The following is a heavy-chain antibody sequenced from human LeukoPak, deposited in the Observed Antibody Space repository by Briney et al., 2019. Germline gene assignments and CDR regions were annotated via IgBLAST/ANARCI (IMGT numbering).Heavy chain of an antibody. CDR2: ISGSGGST. CDR1: GFTFSSYA. J-gene: IGHJ5*02. V-gene: IGHV3-23*01. D-gene: IGHD2-21*01. Sequence: ESGGSLRLSCAASGFTFSSYAMSWVRQAPGKGLEWVSAISGSGGSTYYADSVKGRFTNSRDNSKNALYLQMNSLRAEDTAVYYCATRLVVVIANNWFDPWGQGTLVTVSS. CDR3: ATRLVVVIANNWFDP.